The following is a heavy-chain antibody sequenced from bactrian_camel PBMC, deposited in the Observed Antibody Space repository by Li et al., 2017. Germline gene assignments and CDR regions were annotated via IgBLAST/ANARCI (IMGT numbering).Heavy chain of an antibody. V-gene: IGHV3-2*01. CDR1: GFTFSHAG. J-gene: IGHJ4*01. CDR2: IDSAGYNP. Sequence: HVQLVESGGGLVQPGGSLKLSCAASGFTFSHAGMSWVRQAPGKEVEWVSNIDSAGYNPHYVDSVKGRFTISRDNDKNTLYLQLNNLKTEDTAVYYCATPALDYWGQGTQVTVS. CDR3: ATPALDY.